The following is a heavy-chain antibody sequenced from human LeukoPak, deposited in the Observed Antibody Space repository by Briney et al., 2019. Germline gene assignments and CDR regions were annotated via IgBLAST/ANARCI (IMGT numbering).Heavy chain of an antibody. D-gene: IGHD5-12*01. CDR3: AKRTPADSGYGWDY. Sequence: GGSLRLSCGASGFTFSSYGMSWVRQTPGKGLEWVSGISGSGGRTYYADSVKGRFTISRDNSKNTLFLQMNSLRAEDTAVYYCAKRTPADSGYGWDYWGQGTLVTVSS. V-gene: IGHV3-23*01. J-gene: IGHJ4*02. CDR1: GFTFSSYG. CDR2: ISGSGGRT.